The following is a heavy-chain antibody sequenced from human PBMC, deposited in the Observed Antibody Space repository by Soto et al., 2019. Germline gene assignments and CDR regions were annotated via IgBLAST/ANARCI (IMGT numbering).Heavy chain of an antibody. V-gene: IGHV4-34*01. CDR1: GGSISSYY. J-gene: IGHJ6*02. CDR2: INHSGST. CDR3: ARDLGV. Sequence: PSETLSLTCTVSGGSISSYYWSWIRQPPGKGLEWIGEINHSGSTNYNPSLKSRVTISVDTSKNQFSLKLSSVTAADTAVYYCARDLGVWGQGTTVTVSS.